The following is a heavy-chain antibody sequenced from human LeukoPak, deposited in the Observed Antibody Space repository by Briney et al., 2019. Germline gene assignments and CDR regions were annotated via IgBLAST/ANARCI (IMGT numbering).Heavy chain of an antibody. CDR2: ISSSSSTI. D-gene: IGHD3-16*01. CDR1: GFTFSSYS. CDR3: ARDQGSKLGTRDAFDI. V-gene: IGHV3-48*01. J-gene: IGHJ3*02. Sequence: GGSLRLSCAASGFTFSSYSMNWVRQAPGKGLEWVSYISSSSSTIYYADSVKGRFTISRDNSKNTLYLQMNSLRAEDTAVYYCARDQGSKLGTRDAFDIWGQGTMVTVSS.